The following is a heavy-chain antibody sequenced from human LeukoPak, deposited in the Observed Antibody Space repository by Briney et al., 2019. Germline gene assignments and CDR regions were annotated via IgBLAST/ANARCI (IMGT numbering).Heavy chain of an antibody. CDR2: IYYSGST. D-gene: IGHD6-19*01. V-gene: IGHV4-39*07. CDR1: GGSISSSSYY. J-gene: IGHJ3*02. CDR3: ARERSGWFAFDI. Sequence: SETLSLTCTVSGGSISSSSYYWGWIRQPPGKGLEWIGSIYYSGSTYYNPSLKSRVTISVDTSKNQFSLKLSSVTAADTAVYYCARERSGWFAFDIWGQGTMVTVSS.